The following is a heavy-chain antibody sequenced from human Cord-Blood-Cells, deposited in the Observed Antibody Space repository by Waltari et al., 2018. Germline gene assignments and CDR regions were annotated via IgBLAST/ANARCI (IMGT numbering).Heavy chain of an antibody. CDR2: IYYSGST. Sequence: QLQLQESGPGLVKPSETLSLTCTVSGGSISSSSYYWGWIRPPPGKGLEWIGSIYYSGSTYYNPALKSRVTISLDTSKNQFSLKLSSVTAADTAVYYCARQGVTMVRRTFDPWGQGTLVTVSS. V-gene: IGHV4-39*01. J-gene: IGHJ5*02. CDR3: ARQGVTMVRRTFDP. CDR1: GGSISSSSYY. D-gene: IGHD3-10*01.